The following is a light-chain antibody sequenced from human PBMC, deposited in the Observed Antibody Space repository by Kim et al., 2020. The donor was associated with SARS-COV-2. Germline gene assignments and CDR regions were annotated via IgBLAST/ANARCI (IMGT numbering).Light chain of an antibody. J-gene: IGLJ3*02. CDR2: DKN. CDR3: TPRDSGGNQWV. Sequence: QTVGSTSRQGGSINNYHGCWYQKPPRPAPVVINYDKNHRPSGIPDRFAGSSSGNTASLTTAGHQAEDEADYYCTPRDSGGNQWVFGGGTQLTVL. CDR1: SINNYH. V-gene: IGLV3-19*01.